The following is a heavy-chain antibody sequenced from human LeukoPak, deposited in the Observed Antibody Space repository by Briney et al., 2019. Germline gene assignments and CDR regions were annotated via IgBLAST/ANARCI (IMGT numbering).Heavy chain of an antibody. CDR3: ARGEVLRFLEWLLPPDY. D-gene: IGHD3-3*01. V-gene: IGHV1-2*02. CDR1: GYTFTGYY. J-gene: IGHJ4*02. Sequence: ASVKVSCRASGYTFTGYYMHWVRQAPGQGLEWMGWINPNSGGTNYAQKFQGRVTMTRDTSISTAYMELSRLGSDDTAVYYCARGEVLRFLEWLLPPDYWGQGTLVTVSS. CDR2: INPNSGGT.